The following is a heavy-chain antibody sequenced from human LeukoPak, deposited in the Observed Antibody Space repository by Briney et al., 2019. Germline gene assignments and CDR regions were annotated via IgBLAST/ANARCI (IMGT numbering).Heavy chain of an antibody. CDR1: GGSISSYY. J-gene: IGHJ5*02. Sequence: SETLSLTCTVSGGSISSYYWSWIRQPPGKGLEWIGYIYYSGSTYYNPSLKSRVTISVDTSKNQFSLKLSSVTAADTAVYYCARERYNWFDPWGQGTLVTVSS. CDR2: IYYSGST. CDR3: ARERYNWFDP. V-gene: IGHV4-59*12.